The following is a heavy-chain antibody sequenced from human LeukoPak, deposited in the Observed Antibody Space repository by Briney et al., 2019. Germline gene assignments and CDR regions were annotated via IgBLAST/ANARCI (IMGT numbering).Heavy chain of an antibody. J-gene: IGHJ6*04. CDR2: ISSSGSTV. D-gene: IGHD3-10*02. V-gene: IGHV3-11*04. CDR3: AELGITMIGGV. Sequence: GGSLRLSCAASGFTFTNNFMSWVRQAPGKGLEWVSYISSSGSTVYYADSVKGRFTISRDNAKNSLYLQMNSLRAEDTAVYYCAELGITMIGGVWGKGTTVTISS. CDR1: GFTFTNNF.